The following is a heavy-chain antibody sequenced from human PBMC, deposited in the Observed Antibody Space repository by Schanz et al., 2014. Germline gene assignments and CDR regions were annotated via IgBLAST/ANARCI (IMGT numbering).Heavy chain of an antibody. V-gene: IGHV3-23*01. J-gene: IGHJ4*02. CDR3: AKDPSHGDYDYYFDY. D-gene: IGHD3-22*01. Sequence: VQLQESGPGLLKPSETLSLTCAVSGASISSSNWWSWVRQPPGKGLEWVSAISGSGGSTYYADSVKGRFTISRDNSKNTLYLQMNSLRAEDTAVYYCAKDPSHGDYDYYFDYWGQGTLVTVSS. CDR2: ISGSGGST. CDR1: GASISSSN.